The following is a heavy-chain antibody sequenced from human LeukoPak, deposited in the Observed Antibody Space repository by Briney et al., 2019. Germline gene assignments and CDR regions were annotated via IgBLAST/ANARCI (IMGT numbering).Heavy chain of an antibody. Sequence: GSVEVSCKASGYTFTGYYMHWVRQAPGQGLEWMGWINPNSGGTNYAQKFQGRVTMTRDTSISTAYMELSRLRSDDTAVYYCARDPGLGPLGGYWGQGTLVTVSS. J-gene: IGHJ4*02. CDR2: INPNSGGT. CDR1: GYTFTGYY. CDR3: ARDPGLGPLGGY. D-gene: IGHD3/OR15-3a*01. V-gene: IGHV1-2*02.